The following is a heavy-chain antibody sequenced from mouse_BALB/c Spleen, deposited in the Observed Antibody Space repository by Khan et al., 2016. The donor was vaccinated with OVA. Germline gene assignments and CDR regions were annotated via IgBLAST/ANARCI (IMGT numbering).Heavy chain of an antibody. CDR2: KWNDGTT. J-gene: IGHJ4*01. D-gene: IGHD2-10*01. CDR1: GFSLTNYG. V-gene: IGHV2-6-1*01. CDR3: ARHPYYHYNIMDY. Sequence: QVQLQQSGPGLAAPSQSLSITCTISGFSLTNYGVHWVRQPPGKGLEWLVVKWNDGTTTYNSHLKSRLTITKDNSQRHIFLKMNSHQNDNTHIYFCARHPYYHYNIMDYWGQGPSVTVSS.